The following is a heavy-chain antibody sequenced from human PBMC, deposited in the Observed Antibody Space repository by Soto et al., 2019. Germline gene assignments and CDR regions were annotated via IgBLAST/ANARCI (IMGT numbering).Heavy chain of an antibody. CDR1: GGSISSGDYY. CDR2: ILYSGST. D-gene: IGHD6-13*01. V-gene: IGHV4-30-4*01. J-gene: IGHJ5*02. Sequence: QVQLQESGPGLVKPSQTLSLTCTVSGGSISSGDYYWSRIRQPQGKGLEWSGYILYSGSTYYSPSLKSRVTISINTFRNQFSLKMDSVTAADTAVYYCAIGLTAAGTWFDPWGQGTLVTVSS. CDR3: AIGLTAAGTWFDP.